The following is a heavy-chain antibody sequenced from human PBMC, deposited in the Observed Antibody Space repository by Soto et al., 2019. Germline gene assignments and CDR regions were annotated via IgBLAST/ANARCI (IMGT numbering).Heavy chain of an antibody. Sequence: SETLSLTCAVYGGSFSGYYWSWIRQPPGKGLEWIGYMYYSGSTSYNPSLNSRVTLSVDTSKNQFFLKLSFVTAADTAVYYCARHRALNWFDPWGQGTLVTVSS. CDR2: MYYSGST. CDR1: GGSFSGYY. V-gene: IGHV4-59*08. CDR3: ARHRALNWFDP. J-gene: IGHJ5*02.